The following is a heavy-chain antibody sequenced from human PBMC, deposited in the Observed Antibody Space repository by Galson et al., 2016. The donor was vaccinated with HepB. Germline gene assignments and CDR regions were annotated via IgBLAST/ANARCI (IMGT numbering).Heavy chain of an antibody. J-gene: IGHJ4*02. V-gene: IGHV3-48*03. CDR1: GFIFGSYE. CDR2: ISASGTDI. D-gene: IGHD3-10*01. Sequence: SLRLSCACPGFIFGSYEMIWVRQDPGQGLDLISYISASGTDIRYADSLRGRFTVSRDNAKNSLFLQMNSRRAEDTAVYVCARVSGWLASYFDYWSQGALVTVS. CDR3: ARVSGWLASYFDY.